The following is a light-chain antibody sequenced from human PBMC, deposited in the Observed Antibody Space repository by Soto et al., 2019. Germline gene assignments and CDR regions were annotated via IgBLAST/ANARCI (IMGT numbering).Light chain of an antibody. CDR3: QQYGSSGWT. Sequence: EIVLTQSPGTLSLSPGERATLSCRASQSVSSSYLAWYQQKPSQAPRLLIYGASSRATGIPDRFSGSGSGTEFTLTISRLEPEDFAVYYCQQYGSSGWTFGQGTKVEIK. V-gene: IGKV3-20*01. CDR1: QSVSSSY. J-gene: IGKJ1*01. CDR2: GAS.